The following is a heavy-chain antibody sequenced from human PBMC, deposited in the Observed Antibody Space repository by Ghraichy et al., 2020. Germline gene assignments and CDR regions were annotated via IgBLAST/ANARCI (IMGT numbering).Heavy chain of an antibody. D-gene: IGHD6-19*01. CDR2: INHNGST. V-gene: IGHV4-34*01. CDR1: GGSFSGYY. CDR3: ARGPHYSGWYRRAAWFDY. Sequence: SQTLSLTCAVYGGSFSGYYWSWIRQPPGKGLEWIGEINHNGSTNYNPSLKSRVTISVDTSKNQFSLKLSSVTAADTAVYYCARGPHYSGWYRRAAWFDYWGQGTLVTVSS. J-gene: IGHJ4*02.